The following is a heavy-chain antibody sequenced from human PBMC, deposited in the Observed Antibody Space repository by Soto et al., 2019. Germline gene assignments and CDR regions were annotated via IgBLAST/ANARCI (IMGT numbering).Heavy chain of an antibody. D-gene: IGHD2-21*02. V-gene: IGHV4-59*01. CDR3: ARDLPTLAYCGGDCYSGAFDI. CDR1: GGSISSYY. Sequence: QVQLQESGPGLVKPSETLSLTCTVSGGSISSYYWSWIRQPPGKGLEWIGYIYYSGSTNYNPSLKSRVTISVDTSKNQFSLKLSSVTAADTAVYDCARDLPTLAYCGGDCYSGAFDIWGQGTMVTVSS. CDR2: IYYSGST. J-gene: IGHJ3*02.